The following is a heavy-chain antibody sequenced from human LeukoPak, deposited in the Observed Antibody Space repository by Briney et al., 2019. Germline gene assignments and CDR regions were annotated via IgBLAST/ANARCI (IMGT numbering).Heavy chain of an antibody. J-gene: IGHJ5*02. CDR3: ARDRSGSYPNWFDP. V-gene: IGHV3-23*01. CDR2: ITGNGANT. Sequence: AGGSLRLSCAASGFTFSSYGMSWVRQAPGKGLEWVSAITGNGANTFYADSVKGRFTISRDNSKNTMCLQMNSLRAEDTALYYCARDRSGSYPNWFDPWGQGTLVTVSS. CDR1: GFTFSSYG. D-gene: IGHD3-10*01.